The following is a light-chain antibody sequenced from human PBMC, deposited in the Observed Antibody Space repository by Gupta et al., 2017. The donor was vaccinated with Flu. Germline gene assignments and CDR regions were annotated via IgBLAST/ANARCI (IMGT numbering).Light chain of an antibody. CDR2: DAS. V-gene: IGKV3-11*01. CDR1: QSVGIF. Sequence: EIVLTQFPATLSLSPGERATLSCTASQSVGIFLAWYQQKPGQAPRLLIYDASNRATGIPDRFSGSWYGTDFTLTSSMRDPEDFAVYYCQHGSTWPPGTFGHGTKVDF. J-gene: IGKJ3*01. CDR3: QHGSTWPPGT.